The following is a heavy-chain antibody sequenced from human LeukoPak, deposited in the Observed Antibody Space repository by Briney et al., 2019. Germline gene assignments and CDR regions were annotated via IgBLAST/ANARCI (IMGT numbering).Heavy chain of an antibody. D-gene: IGHD6-13*01. J-gene: IGHJ4*02. V-gene: IGHV1-2*02. Sequence: ASVKVSCTASGYTFTGYYMHWVRQAPGQGLEWMGWINPNSGGTDYAQNFQGRVTMTRDTSISTAYMDLRRLRSDDTAMYYCARVRGSAAAGSLGYWGQGTLVTVSS. CDR1: GYTFTGYY. CDR2: INPNSGGT. CDR3: ARVRGSAAAGSLGY.